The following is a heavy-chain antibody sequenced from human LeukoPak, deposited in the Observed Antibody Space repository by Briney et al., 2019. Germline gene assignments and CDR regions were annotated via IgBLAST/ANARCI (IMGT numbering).Heavy chain of an antibody. D-gene: IGHD6-19*01. J-gene: IGHJ4*02. CDR3: AKASSGWSPPDY. Sequence: GGSLRLSCAASEFTLSSYAMSWVRQAPGKGLEWVSAISGSGGSTYYADSVKGRFTISRDNSKNTLYLQMNSLRAEDTAVYYCAKASSGWSPPDYWGQGTLVTVSS. CDR2: ISGSGGST. V-gene: IGHV3-23*01. CDR1: EFTLSSYA.